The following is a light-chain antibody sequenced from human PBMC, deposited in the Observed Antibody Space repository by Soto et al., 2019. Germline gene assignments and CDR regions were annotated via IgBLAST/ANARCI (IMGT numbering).Light chain of an antibody. CDR2: GVT. CDR1: SSDIGGYDY. Sequence: QSALTQPASVSGSPGQSITISCTGTSSDIGGYDYVSWYQHHPGKAPKFIIYGVTNRPSGVSHRFSGSKSANTASLTISGLQAEDEADYYCSSYTTSTTPRFGTGTKLTVL. J-gene: IGLJ1*01. V-gene: IGLV2-14*01. CDR3: SSYTTSTTPR.